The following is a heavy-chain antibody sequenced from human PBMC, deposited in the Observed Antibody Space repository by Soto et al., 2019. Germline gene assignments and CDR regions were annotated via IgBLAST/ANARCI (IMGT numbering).Heavy chain of an antibody. CDR3: AKANWNYGAFDI. D-gene: IGHD1-7*01. V-gene: IGHV3-9*01. CDR1: GFTFDDYA. Sequence: EVQLVESGGGLVQPGRSLRLSCAASGFTFDDYAMHWVRQAPGKGLEWVSGISWNSGSIGYADSVKGRFTISRDSAKNSLYLQMNSLRAEDTALYYCAKANWNYGAFDIWGQGTMVTVSS. CDR2: ISWNSGSI. J-gene: IGHJ3*02.